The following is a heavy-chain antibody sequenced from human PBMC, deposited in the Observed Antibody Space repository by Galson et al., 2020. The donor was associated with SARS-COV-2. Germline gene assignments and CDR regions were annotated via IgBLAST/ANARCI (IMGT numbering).Heavy chain of an antibody. V-gene: IGHV5-51*01. D-gene: IGHD2-2*01. J-gene: IGHJ4*02. Sequence: GESLKISCKASGYSFISYWIAWVRQMPGKGLEWMGIIYPDDSDTRYSPSFQGQVTISADKSISTAYLQWSSLKASDTAMYYCVRFEGGCSSTRCSIDYWGQGTLVTVSA. CDR2: IYPDDSDT. CDR3: VRFEGGCSSTRCSIDY. CDR1: GYSFISYW.